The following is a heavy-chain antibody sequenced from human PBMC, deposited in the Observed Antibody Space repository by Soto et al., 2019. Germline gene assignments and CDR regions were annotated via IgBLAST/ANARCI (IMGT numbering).Heavy chain of an antibody. CDR2: INWKSDI. D-gene: IGHD3-16*01. Sequence: GGSLRLSCAVSGFTFDDNAMHWVRQAPEKGLGWVSGINWKSDIGYADSVKGRFTISRDNAENSLYLQMNSLRGEDTALYYCAISQDRGGRTTFIYWGQGTQVTVSS. J-gene: IGHJ4*02. CDR1: GFTFDDNA. CDR3: AISQDRGGRTTFIY. V-gene: IGHV3-9*01.